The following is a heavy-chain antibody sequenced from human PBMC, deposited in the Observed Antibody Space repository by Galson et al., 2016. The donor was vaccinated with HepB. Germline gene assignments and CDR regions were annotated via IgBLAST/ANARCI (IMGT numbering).Heavy chain of an antibody. J-gene: IGHJ6*02. D-gene: IGHD3-3*01. V-gene: IGHV3-30*18. CDR3: AKGLYNEFWSGFPPYYDYVMDV. Sequence: SLRLSCAASEFTFSSYGMHWVRQAPGQGLEWVAVVSFDGSQKYYPDSVKGRFAISRDNSKNTLFLHVSSLSSEDTAVYYCAKGLYNEFWSGFPPYYDYVMDVWGQGTTVTVSS. CDR1: EFTFSSYG. CDR2: VSFDGSQK.